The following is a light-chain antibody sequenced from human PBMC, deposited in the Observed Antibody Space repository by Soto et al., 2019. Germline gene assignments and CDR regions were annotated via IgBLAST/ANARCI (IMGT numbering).Light chain of an antibody. CDR3: QQYNNYWT. CDR2: DAS. J-gene: IGKJ1*01. V-gene: IGKV1-5*01. Sequence: DIQMTQSPSTLSASVGDRVTITFRASQSISSWLAWYQQKPGKAPKLLIYDASSFESGVPSRFSGSGSATEFTLTISSLQPDDFATYYCQQYNNYWTFGQGTKVDIK. CDR1: QSISSW.